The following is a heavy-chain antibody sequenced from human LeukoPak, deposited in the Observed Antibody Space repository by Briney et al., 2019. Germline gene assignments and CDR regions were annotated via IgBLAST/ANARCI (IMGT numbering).Heavy chain of an antibody. J-gene: IGHJ6*03. CDR3: AKRSVLGYCSSTSCYTHYYMDV. CDR2: ISGSGGST. Sequence: GGSLRLSCAASGFTFSSYAMSWVRQAPGKGLEGVSAISGSGGSTYYADSVKGRFTISRDNSKNTLYLQMNSLRAEDTAVYYCAKRSVLGYCSSTSCYTHYYMDVWGKGTTVTVSS. V-gene: IGHV3-23*01. D-gene: IGHD2-2*02. CDR1: GFTFSSYA.